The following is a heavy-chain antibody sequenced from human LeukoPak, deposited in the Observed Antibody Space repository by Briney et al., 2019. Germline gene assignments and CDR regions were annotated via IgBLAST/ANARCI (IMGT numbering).Heavy chain of an antibody. CDR2: ISGSGAGT. CDR1: GFTFSSYA. CDR3: AGATRADY. V-gene: IGHV3-23*01. J-gene: IGHJ4*02. Sequence: PGGSLRLSCAASGFTFSSYAMSWVRQAPGKGLEWVSTISGSGAGTYYADSVKGRFTISRDNAKNSLYLQMNSLRAEDTAVYYCAGATRADYWGQGTLVTVSS.